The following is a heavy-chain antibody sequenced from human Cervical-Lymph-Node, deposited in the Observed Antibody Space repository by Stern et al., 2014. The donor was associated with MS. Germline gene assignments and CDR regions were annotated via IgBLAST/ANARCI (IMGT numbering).Heavy chain of an antibody. V-gene: IGHV4-61*02. D-gene: IGHD3-16*02. Sequence: QVQLQESGPGLVKPSQTLSLTCTVSGGSISSGSYYWSWIRPPAGKRLEWIGRMFSSGNTFYNPSLKSRVNISVDTPKNPFPPELASVTAADTAVYYCARGYRFFDDWGQGTLVTVSS. CDR1: GGSISSGSYY. J-gene: IGHJ4*02. CDR3: ARGYRFFDD. CDR2: MFSSGNT.